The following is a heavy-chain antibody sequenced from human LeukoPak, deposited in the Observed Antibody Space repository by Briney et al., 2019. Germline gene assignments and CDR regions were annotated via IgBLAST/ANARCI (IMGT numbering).Heavy chain of an antibody. D-gene: IGHD1-1*01. CDR2: MNPNSGYS. CDR1: GYTFTSYD. CDR3: ARSKTGSLGNWFDL. J-gene: IGHJ5*02. V-gene: IGHV1-8*01. Sequence: APVKVSCKASGYTFTSYDINWVRQATGQGLEWMGWMNPNSGYSGYAQKFQARVTMARNTSISTAYMELSNLRFEDTAVYYCARSKTGSLGNWFDLWGQGTLVTVSS.